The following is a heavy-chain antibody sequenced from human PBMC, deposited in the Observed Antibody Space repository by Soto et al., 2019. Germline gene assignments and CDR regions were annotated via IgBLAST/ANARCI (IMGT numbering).Heavy chain of an antibody. J-gene: IGHJ6*02. Sequence: QVQLVQSGAEVKKPGSSVKVSCKASGGTFSSYAISWVRQAPGQGREWMGGIIPIFGTANYAQKFQGRVTITADESTSTAYMEMSRLRSEDTALYYCAREVITGTIDAYYYDYYGMDFLGQGTTVTVSS. CDR1: GGTFSSYA. CDR2: IIPIFGTA. CDR3: AREVITGTIDAYYYDYYGMDF. V-gene: IGHV1-69*01. D-gene: IGHD1-7*01.